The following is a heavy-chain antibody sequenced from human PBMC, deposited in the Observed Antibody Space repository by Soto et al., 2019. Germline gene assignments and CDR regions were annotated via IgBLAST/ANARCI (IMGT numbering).Heavy chain of an antibody. CDR3: AIDQGITGTWYYYYGMDV. CDR1: GYTFTGYY. Sequence: ASVKVSCKASGYTFTGYYMHWVRQAPGQGLEWMGWINPNSGGTNYAQKFQGRVTMTRDTSISTAYMELSRLRSDDTAVYYCAIDQGITGTWYYYYGMDVWGQGTTVTVSS. D-gene: IGHD1-7*01. J-gene: IGHJ6*02. CDR2: INPNSGGT. V-gene: IGHV1-2*02.